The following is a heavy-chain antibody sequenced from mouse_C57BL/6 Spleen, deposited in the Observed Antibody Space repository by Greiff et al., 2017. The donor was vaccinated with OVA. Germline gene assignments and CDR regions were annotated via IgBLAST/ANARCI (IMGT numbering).Heavy chain of an antibody. CDR2: INPNNGGT. CDR1: GYTFTDYN. J-gene: IGHJ3*01. Sequence: DVQLQESGPELVKPGASVKMSCKASGYTFTDYNMHWVKQSHGKSLEWIGYINPNNGGTRYNQKLKGKATLTVNKSSSTAYMELRSLTSEDSAVYYCARDGYYWFAYWGQGTLVTVSA. D-gene: IGHD2-3*01. V-gene: IGHV1-22*01. CDR3: ARDGYYWFAY.